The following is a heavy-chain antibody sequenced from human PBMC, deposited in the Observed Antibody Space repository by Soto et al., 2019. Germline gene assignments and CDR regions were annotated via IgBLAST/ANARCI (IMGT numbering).Heavy chain of an antibody. CDR2: IKQDGSDK. J-gene: IGHJ4*02. CDR3: ARVKSLAGHY. Sequence: EVQLVESGGGLVQPGGSLRLSCAASGFTFSTYWMSWVRQAPGKGLEWVANIKQDGSDKYYVDSVKGRFTISRDNAKNYMYLQMNGLRAEDTAVYYCARVKSLAGHYWGQGTLVTVSS. D-gene: IGHD2-15*01. CDR1: GFTFSTYW. V-gene: IGHV3-7*05.